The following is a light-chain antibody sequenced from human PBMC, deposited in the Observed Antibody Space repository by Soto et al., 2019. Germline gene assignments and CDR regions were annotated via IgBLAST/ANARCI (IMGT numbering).Light chain of an antibody. Sequence: QSVLTQPPSVSGAPGQRVTISCSGSSSNTGAGYDVQWYQRLPGKAPKLLIYGNINRPSGVPDRFSGSKSGTSASLAITGLRAEDEADYYCQAYDDRLDGSRVFGGGTKVTVL. V-gene: IGLV1-40*01. CDR3: QAYDDRLDGSRV. J-gene: IGLJ3*02. CDR1: SSNTGAGYD. CDR2: GNI.